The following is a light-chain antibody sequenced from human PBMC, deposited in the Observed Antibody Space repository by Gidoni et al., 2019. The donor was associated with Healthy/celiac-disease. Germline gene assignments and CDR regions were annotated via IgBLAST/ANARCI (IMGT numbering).Light chain of an antibody. CDR3: QQRSR. CDR1: QSVSSY. J-gene: IGKJ4*02. V-gene: IGKV3-11*01. Sequence: ELVLTQSPATLSLSPGERATLSCRASQSVSSYLAWYQQKPGQAPRLLIYDASNRATGIPARFSGSGSGTDFTLTISSLEPEDFAVYYCQQRSRFGGGTKVEIK. CDR2: DAS.